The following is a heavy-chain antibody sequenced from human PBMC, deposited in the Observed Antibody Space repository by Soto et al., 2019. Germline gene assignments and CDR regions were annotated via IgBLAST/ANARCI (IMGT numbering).Heavy chain of an antibody. Sequence: QVQLVQSRAEVKKPGASVKVSCKASGYTFTSYDINWVRQATGQGLEWMGWMNPNSGNTGYAQKFQGRVNMTRNTLLSTANMGLGGLRSEGTAGYYCGRGITIFGVVTPRGGGGQGTLVTVSS. CDR1: GYTFTSYD. CDR2: MNPNSGNT. CDR3: GRGITIFGVVTPRGG. D-gene: IGHD3-3*01. V-gene: IGHV1-8*01. J-gene: IGHJ4*02.